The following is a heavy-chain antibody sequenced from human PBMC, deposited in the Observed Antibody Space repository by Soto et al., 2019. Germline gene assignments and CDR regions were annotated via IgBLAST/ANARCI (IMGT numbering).Heavy chain of an antibody. V-gene: IGHV1-18*01. D-gene: IGHD2-2*01. CDR2: VRGDNGHT. Sequence: QVQLVQSGAEVKKPGASVKVSCKASGYTFTTHGISWVRQVPGQGLEWMGWVRGDNGHTNYAQSLQGRVTMTTDTSPTPAYRELTSLRSDDTAVYYRARDLAYCRSGSCSREWFPPWGSATLVTVPS. CDR3: ARDLAYCRSGSCSREWFPP. CDR1: GYTFTTHG. J-gene: IGHJ5*02.